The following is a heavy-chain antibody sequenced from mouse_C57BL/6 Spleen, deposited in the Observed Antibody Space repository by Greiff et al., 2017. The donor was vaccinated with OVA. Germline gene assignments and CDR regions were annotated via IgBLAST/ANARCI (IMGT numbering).Heavy chain of an antibody. CDR3: ARGAQATRYYAMDY. D-gene: IGHD3-2*02. CDR1: GYSITSGYY. J-gene: IGHJ4*01. V-gene: IGHV3-6*01. Sequence: QSGPGLVKPSQSLSLTCSVTGYSITSGYYWNWIRQFPGNKLEWMGYISYDGSNNYNPSLKNRISITRDTSKNQFFLKLNSVTTEDTATYYCARGAQATRYYAMDYWGQGTSVTVSS. CDR2: ISYDGSN.